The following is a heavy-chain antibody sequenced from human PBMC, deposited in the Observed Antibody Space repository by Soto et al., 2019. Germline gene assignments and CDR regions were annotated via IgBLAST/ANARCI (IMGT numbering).Heavy chain of an antibody. V-gene: IGHV4-4*07. D-gene: IGHD6-6*01. J-gene: IGHJ6*02. Sequence: PETLSLTCTVSGGSISSYYWSWIRQPAGTGQEWIGRIYTSGSTNYNPSLKSRVTMSVDTSKNQFSLKLSSVTAADTAVYYCARVPFSSSSWADYYYGMDVWGQGTTVTVSS. CDR2: IYTSGST. CDR1: GGSISSYY. CDR3: ARVPFSSSSWADYYYGMDV.